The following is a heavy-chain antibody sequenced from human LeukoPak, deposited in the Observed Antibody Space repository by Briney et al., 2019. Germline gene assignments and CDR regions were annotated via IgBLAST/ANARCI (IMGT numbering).Heavy chain of an antibody. D-gene: IGHD3-22*01. CDR2: ISGSGGST. J-gene: IGHJ5*02. CDR1: GFTFSSYW. CDR3: AKDGTYYYDSSGSYDLCWFDP. V-gene: IGHV3-23*01. Sequence: GGSLRLSCAASGFTFSSYWMSWVRQAPGKGLEWVSAISGSGGSTYYADSVKGRFTISRDNSKNTLYLQMNSLRAEDTAVYYCAKDGTYYYDSSGSYDLCWFDPWGQGTLVTVSS.